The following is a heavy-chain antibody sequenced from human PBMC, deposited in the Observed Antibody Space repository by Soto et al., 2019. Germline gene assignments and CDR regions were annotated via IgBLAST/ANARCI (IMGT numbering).Heavy chain of an antibody. D-gene: IGHD3-10*01. CDR3: ARTMVRGVIIEGFDP. J-gene: IGHJ5*02. Sequence: QVQLQESGPGLVKPSQTLSLTCTVSGGSISSGDYYWSWIRQPPGKGLEWIGYIYYSGSTYYNPSLKSRVTISGDTSKNQFSLKLSSVTAADTAVYYCARTMVRGVIIEGFDPWGQGTLVTVSS. CDR2: IYYSGST. CDR1: GGSISSGDYY. V-gene: IGHV4-30-4*01.